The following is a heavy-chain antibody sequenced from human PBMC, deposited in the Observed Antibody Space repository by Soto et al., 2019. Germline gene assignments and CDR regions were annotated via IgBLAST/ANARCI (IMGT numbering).Heavy chain of an antibody. D-gene: IGHD3-10*01. CDR3: ATSLNSYGPVWGRPCDS. CDR2: ISSSGGI. Sequence: EVQLVESGAGLEQPGGSLRLSCAASGFTFNSYNMNWVRQAPGRGPEWISYISSSGGIAYSESLKGRFTVTRDNARKSLFLQMKSLRAEDTAVYYCATSLNSYGPVWGRPCDSWGQGTLVTVSS. V-gene: IGHV3-48*03. CDR1: GFTFNSYN. J-gene: IGHJ4*02.